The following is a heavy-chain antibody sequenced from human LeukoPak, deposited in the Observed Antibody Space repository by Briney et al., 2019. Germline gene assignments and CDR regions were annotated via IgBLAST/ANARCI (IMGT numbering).Heavy chain of an antibody. CDR1: GFTFSSYW. Sequence: GSLRLSCAACGFTFSSYWMSWVRQAPGKGLEWVANIKQDGSEKYYVDSVKGRFTISRDNAKNSLYLQMNSLRAEDTAVYYCARAYYDFWSGYPQDYWGQGTLVTVSS. CDR3: ARAYYDFWSGYPQDY. D-gene: IGHD3-3*01. CDR2: IKQDGSEK. J-gene: IGHJ4*02. V-gene: IGHV3-7*01.